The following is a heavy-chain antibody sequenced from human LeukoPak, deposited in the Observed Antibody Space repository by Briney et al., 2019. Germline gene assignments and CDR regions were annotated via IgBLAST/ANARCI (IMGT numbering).Heavy chain of an antibody. CDR3: ARFRAGVGEPYGDY. J-gene: IGHJ4*02. D-gene: IGHD3-10*01. Sequence: ASVKVSCKASGYNFTSYDINWVRQATGQGLEWMGWMNPKSGNTNYAQKLQGRVTMTTDTSTSTAYMELRSLRSDDTAAYYCARFRAGVGEPYGDYWGQGTLVTVSS. V-gene: IGHV1-18*01. CDR2: MNPKSGNT. CDR1: GYNFTSYD.